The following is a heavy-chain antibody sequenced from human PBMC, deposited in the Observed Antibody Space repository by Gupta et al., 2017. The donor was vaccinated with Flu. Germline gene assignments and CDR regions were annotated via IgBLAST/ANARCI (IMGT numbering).Heavy chain of an antibody. CDR3: ARGLRSHFDL. Sequence: YGMHWVRQAPGKGLEWVSFLSYDETREYYADSVKGRFTVSRDNSENKLFLQMTALTSDDKALYYCARGLRSHFDLWRQGTLVTVSS. J-gene: IGHJ4*02. CDR2: LSYDETRE. CDR1: YG. V-gene: IGHV3-30*03. D-gene: IGHD3-10*01.